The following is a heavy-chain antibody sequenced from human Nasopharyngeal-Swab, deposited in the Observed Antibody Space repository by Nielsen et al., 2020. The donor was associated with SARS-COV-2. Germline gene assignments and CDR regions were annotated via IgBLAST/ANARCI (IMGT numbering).Heavy chain of an antibody. Sequence: SETLSLTCTVSGYSISSGYYRAWIRQPPVKGLEWIGSIYHGGSTYYTPSLESRVTISVDTSNNHFSLKLTSVTAADTAVYYCARELSNTPKYNWFDPWGQGTLVTVSS. CDR3: ARELSNTPKYNWFDP. CDR2: IYHGGST. CDR1: GYSISSGYY. J-gene: IGHJ5*02. D-gene: IGHD5-18*01. V-gene: IGHV4-38-2*02.